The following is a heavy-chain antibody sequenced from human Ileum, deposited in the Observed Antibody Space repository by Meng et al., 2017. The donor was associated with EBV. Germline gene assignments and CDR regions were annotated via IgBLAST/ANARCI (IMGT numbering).Heavy chain of an antibody. CDR1: GGSISSSDL. J-gene: IGHJ4*02. CDR3: ARVGQWLPIDY. CDR2: IYHGGST. Sequence: VWLPESCTGLGTLSGTTALPCAGSGGSISSSDLGGWVRQPPGKGLGWIGEIYHGGSTNYNPSLKSRVTISVDKSKNQFSLNLSSVTAADTAVYYCARVGQWLPIDYWGQGTLAPSPQ. D-gene: IGHD6-19*01. V-gene: IGHV4-4*02.